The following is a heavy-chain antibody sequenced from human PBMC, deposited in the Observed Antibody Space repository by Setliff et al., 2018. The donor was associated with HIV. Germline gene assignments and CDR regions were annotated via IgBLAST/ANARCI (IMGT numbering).Heavy chain of an antibody. V-gene: IGHV3-49*04. J-gene: IGHJ4*02. CDR2: IKSKAYGETT. Sequence: PGGSPRLSCTASGFTFGEYAMSWVRQAPGKGLEWVGIIKSKAYGETTEYAASVKGRFTLSRDDSKSIAYLQMNSLKTEDTGVYYCTPPPGTYWGQGTLVTVSS. CDR1: GFTFGEYA. CDR3: TPPPGTY. D-gene: IGHD1-1*01.